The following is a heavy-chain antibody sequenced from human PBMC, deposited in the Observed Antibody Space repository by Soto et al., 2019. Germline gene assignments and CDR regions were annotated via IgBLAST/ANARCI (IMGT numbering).Heavy chain of an antibody. Sequence: GGSLRLSCTASGFTFSSYGMGWVRQAPGKGLEWVSGISGNGDNTYYADFMKGRVTISRDNSKNTLYVQMNSLRAEDTAVYYCAKMQGYLDYWGQGTLVTVSS. V-gene: IGHV3-23*01. J-gene: IGHJ4*02. CDR3: AKMQGYLDY. D-gene: IGHD5-18*01. CDR1: GFTFSSYG. CDR2: ISGNGDNT.